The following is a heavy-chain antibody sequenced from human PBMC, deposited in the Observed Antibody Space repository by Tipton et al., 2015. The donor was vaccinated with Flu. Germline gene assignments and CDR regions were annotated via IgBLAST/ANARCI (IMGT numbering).Heavy chain of an antibody. CDR3: ARHTGDSVRGVIDY. V-gene: IGHV4-38-2*01. Sequence: QVQLVQSGGGLVQPGGSLRLSCAASGFSFSSYEMNWVRQAPGKGLEWIGTIYHSGTTYYNPSLKSRLTISVDTSKNQFSLRLSSVTAADTAVYYCARHTGDSVRGVIDYWGQGTLVTVSS. J-gene: IGHJ4*02. D-gene: IGHD3-10*02. CDR1: GFSFSSYE. CDR2: IYHSGTT.